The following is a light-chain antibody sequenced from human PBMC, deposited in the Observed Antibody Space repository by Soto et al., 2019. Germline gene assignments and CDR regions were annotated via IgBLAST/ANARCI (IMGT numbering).Light chain of an antibody. V-gene: IGKV3-11*01. CDR2: DTS. CDR1: QSVRNY. CDR3: QQRYDWPPLT. Sequence: EIVLTQSPATLSLSPGERATLSCRASQSVRNYLAWYQQKPGQAPRLLIYDTSNRASGIPARFSGSGSGTDFTLTISSLEPEDFAVYFCQQRYDWPPLTFGQGTRLEIK. J-gene: IGKJ5*01.